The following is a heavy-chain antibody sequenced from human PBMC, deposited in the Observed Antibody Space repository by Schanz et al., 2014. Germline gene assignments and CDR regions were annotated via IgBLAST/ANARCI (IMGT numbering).Heavy chain of an antibody. Sequence: QVQLVESGGGVVRPGRSLRLSCATSGFTFSRFGMHWVRQAPGKGPEWVALVWSDGNTKYYVDSVKGRFTISRYNSMNTLHLQMDGLRVEDTAVYYCARDAVALVPEYFMDVWGKGTPVTVSS. CDR1: GFTFSRFG. CDR3: ARDAVALVPEYFMDV. D-gene: IGHD2-15*01. V-gene: IGHV3-33*01. CDR2: VWSDGNTK. J-gene: IGHJ6*03.